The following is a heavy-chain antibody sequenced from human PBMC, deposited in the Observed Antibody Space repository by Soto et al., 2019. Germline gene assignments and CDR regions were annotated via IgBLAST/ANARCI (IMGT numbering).Heavy chain of an antibody. CDR1: GGTFSSYA. CDR2: IIPIFGTA. J-gene: IGHJ6*02. Sequence: GASVKVSCKASGGTFSSYAISWVRQAPGQGLEWMGGIIPIFGTANYAQKFQGRVTITADESTSTAYMELSSLRSEDTAVYYCARDGSYGGNSGYYYYYGMDVWGQGTTVTVSS. CDR3: ARDGSYGGNSGYYYYYGMDV. D-gene: IGHD1-26*01. V-gene: IGHV1-69*13.